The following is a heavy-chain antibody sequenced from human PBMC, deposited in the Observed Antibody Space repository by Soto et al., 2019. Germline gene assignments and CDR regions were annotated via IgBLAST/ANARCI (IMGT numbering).Heavy chain of an antibody. Sequence: PGGSLRLSCAASGFTFSSYGMHWVRQAPGKGLEWVAAISYDGSNKYYVDSVKGRFTISRDNSKNTLYLQMNSLRAEDTAVYYCAKVPPISVLVAATPWYYYVMDVWGQGSKVTV. CDR2: ISYDGSNK. J-gene: IGHJ6*02. CDR3: AKVPPISVLVAATPWYYYVMDV. CDR1: GFTFSSYG. D-gene: IGHD2-15*01. V-gene: IGHV3-30*18.